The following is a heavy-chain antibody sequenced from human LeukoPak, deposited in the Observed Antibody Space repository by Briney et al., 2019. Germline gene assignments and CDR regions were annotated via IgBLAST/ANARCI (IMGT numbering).Heavy chain of an antibody. D-gene: IGHD6-13*01. Sequence: ASVKVSCKASGYTFTSYGISWVRQAPGQGFEWMGWISVYNGNTNYAQKLQGRVTMTTDTSTSTAYMELRSLRSDDTAVYYCARDRNTAGEKFYYFDYWGQGTLVTVSS. CDR3: ARDRNTAGEKFYYFDY. CDR1: GYTFTSYG. J-gene: IGHJ4*02. CDR2: ISVYNGNT. V-gene: IGHV1-18*01.